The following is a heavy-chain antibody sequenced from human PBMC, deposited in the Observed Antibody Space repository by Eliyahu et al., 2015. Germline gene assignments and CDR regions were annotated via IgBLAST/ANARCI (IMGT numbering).Heavy chain of an antibody. CDR2: IFSNDEK. CDR3: ARITLHSGSCKTFDY. D-gene: IGHD1-26*01. J-gene: IGHJ4*02. CDR1: GFSLSNARMG. V-gene: IGHV2-26*01. Sequence: QVTLKESGPVLVKPTETLTLTCTVSGFSLSNARMGVSWIRQPPGKALEWLAHIFSNDEKSYSTSLKSRLTISKDTSKSQVVLTMTNMDPVDTATYYCARITLHSGSCKTFDYWGQGTLVTVSS.